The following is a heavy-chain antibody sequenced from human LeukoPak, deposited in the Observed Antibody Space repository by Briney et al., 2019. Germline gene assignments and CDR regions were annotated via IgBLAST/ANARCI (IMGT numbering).Heavy chain of an antibody. D-gene: IGHD3-16*01. CDR2: IYYSGST. J-gene: IGHJ4*02. CDR1: GGSISSYY. CDR3: ARVFIRAEFDY. V-gene: IGHV4-59*01. Sequence: PSETLSLTCTVSGGSISSYYWSWIRQPPGKGLEWIGYIYYSGSTNYNPPLKSRVTISVDTSKNQFSLKLSSVTAADTAVYYCARVFIRAEFDYWGQGTLVTVSS.